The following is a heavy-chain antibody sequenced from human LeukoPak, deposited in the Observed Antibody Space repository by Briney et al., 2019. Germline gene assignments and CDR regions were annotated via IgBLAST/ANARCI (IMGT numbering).Heavy chain of an antibody. CDR1: GFTFDDYA. V-gene: IGHV3-43D*03. Sequence: GGSLRLSCAASGFTFDDYAMHWVRQAPGKGLEWVSLISWDGGSTYYADSVKGRFTISRDNSKNSLYLQMNSLRAEDTALYYCAEGTGRGDEYGGDWFDPWGQGTLVTVSS. D-gene: IGHD1-1*01. CDR2: ISWDGGST. CDR3: AEGTGRGDEYGGDWFDP. J-gene: IGHJ5*02.